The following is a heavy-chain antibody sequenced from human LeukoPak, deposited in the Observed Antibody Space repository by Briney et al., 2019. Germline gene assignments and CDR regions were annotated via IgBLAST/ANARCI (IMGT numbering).Heavy chain of an antibody. D-gene: IGHD3-3*01. CDR3: ARDRSGYANDAFDF. V-gene: IGHV3-30*03. CDR2: LSFDGSNK. Sequence: PGGSLRLSCAASGFTFSTFGMHWVRQAPGKGLEWVAILSFDGSNKYYADSVKGRFTISRDNSKNTMFLQMNSLRAEDTAVYHCARDRSGYANDAFDFWGQGTMVTVSS. J-gene: IGHJ3*01. CDR1: GFTFSTFG.